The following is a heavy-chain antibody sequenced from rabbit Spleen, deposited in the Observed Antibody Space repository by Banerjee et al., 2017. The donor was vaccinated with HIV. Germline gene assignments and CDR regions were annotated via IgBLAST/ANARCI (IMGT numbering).Heavy chain of an antibody. CDR2: IYPVFGIT. CDR3: TRNANGGWDL. D-gene: IGHD4-1*01. CDR1: GFDFSSYA. V-gene: IGHV1S47*01. J-gene: IGHJ4*01. Sequence: QEQLKESGGGLVQPGGSLKLSCKGSGFDFSSYAISWVRQAPGKGLEWIGDIYPVFGITNYANWMKGRFTISSDNAQNTVDLQMNSLTAADTATYFCTRNANGGWDLWGPGTLVTVS.